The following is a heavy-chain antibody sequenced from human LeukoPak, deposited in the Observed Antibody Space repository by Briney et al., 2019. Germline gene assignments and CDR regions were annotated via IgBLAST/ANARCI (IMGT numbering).Heavy chain of an antibody. CDR1: GGSISSSSYY. CDR3: ARTTPWGYCSGGSCYSIYYYYCMDV. D-gene: IGHD2-15*01. Sequence: SETLSLTCTVSGGSISSSSYYWGWIRQPPGKGLEWIRSIYYSGSTYYNPSLKSRVTISVDTSKNQFSLKLSSVTAADTAVYYCARTTPWGYCSGGSCYSIYYYYCMDVWGKGTTVTISS. J-gene: IGHJ6*03. V-gene: IGHV4-39*01. CDR2: IYYSGST.